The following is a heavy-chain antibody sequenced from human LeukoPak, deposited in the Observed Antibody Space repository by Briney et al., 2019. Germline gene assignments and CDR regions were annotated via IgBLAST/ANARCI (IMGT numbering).Heavy chain of an antibody. CDR3: AKSYYYGSGRFEDYFDY. Sequence: GGSLRLSCAASGFTFSDYYMSWIRQAPGKGLECVSYISSSGSTTHYADSVQGRFTISRDNAKNSLYLQMNTLRAEDTAVYYCAKSYYYGSGRFEDYFDYWGQGTLVTVSS. CDR1: GFTFSDYY. V-gene: IGHV3-11*04. D-gene: IGHD3-10*01. CDR2: ISSSGSTT. J-gene: IGHJ4*02.